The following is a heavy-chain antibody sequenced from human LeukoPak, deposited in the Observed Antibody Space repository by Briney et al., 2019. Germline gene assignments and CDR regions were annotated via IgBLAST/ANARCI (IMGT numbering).Heavy chain of an antibody. CDR3: ARLVVVPAAADY. J-gene: IGHJ4*02. CDR2: INHSGST. V-gene: IGHV4-34*01. CDR1: GGSFSGYY. Sequence: SETLSLTCAVYGGSFSGYYWSWIRQPPGKGLEWIGEINHSGSTNYNPSLKSRVTISVDTSKNQFSLKLSSVTAADTAVYYCARLVVVPAAADYWGQGTLVTVSS. D-gene: IGHD2-2*01.